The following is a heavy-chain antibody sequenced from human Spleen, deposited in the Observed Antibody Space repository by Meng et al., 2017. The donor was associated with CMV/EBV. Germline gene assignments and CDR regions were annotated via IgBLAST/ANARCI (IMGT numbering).Heavy chain of an antibody. J-gene: IGHJ4*02. D-gene: IGHD1/OR15-1a*01. V-gene: IGHV3-11*01. CDR1: GGSFSDYY. Sequence: LSLTCAVYGGSFSDYYMSWIRQAPGKGLEWISYISSSAISISYADSVKGRFTISRDNAKNSLYLQMNSLRAEDTAVYYCAKDSVYNTYWYKAVHWGQGTLVTVSS. CDR2: ISSSAISI. CDR3: AKDSVYNTYWYKAVH.